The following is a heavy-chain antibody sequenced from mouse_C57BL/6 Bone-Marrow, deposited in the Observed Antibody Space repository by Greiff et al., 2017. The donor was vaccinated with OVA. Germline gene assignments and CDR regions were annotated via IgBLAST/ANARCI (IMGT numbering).Heavy chain of an antibody. J-gene: IGHJ2*01. CDR1: GYTFTSYD. CDR3: ARANWDYFDY. D-gene: IGHD4-1*01. Sequence: VHLVESGPELVKPGASVKLSCKASGYTFTSYDINWVKQRPGQGLEWIGWIYPRDGSTKYNEKFKGKATLTVDTSSSTAYMELHSLTSEDSAVYFCARANWDYFDYWGQGTTLTVSS. V-gene: IGHV1-85*01. CDR2: IYPRDGST.